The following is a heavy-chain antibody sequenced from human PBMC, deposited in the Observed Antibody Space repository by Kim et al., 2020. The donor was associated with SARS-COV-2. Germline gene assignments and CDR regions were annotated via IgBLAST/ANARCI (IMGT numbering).Heavy chain of an antibody. V-gene: IGHV3-30*04. CDR2: ISYDGSNK. CDR1: GFTFSNYP. CDR3: ASPGVEGQRYYNYGMDV. D-gene: IGHD6-25*01. J-gene: IGHJ6*02. Sequence: GGSLRLSCAASGFTFSNYPMHWVRQAPGKGLEWVAVISYDGSNKYYADTVKGRFTISRDNSKNTLYLQMNSLRAEDTAVYYCASPGVEGQRYYNYGMDVWGQGTAVTVS.